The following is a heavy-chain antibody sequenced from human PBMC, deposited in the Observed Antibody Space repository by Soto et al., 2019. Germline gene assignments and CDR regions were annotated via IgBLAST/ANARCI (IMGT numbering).Heavy chain of an antibody. CDR3: AKVGATRWYFDY. V-gene: IGHV3-30*18. CDR2: ISYDGSNK. CDR1: GFTFSSYG. J-gene: IGHJ4*02. D-gene: IGHD1-26*01. Sequence: GGSLRLSCAASGFTFSSYGMHWVRQAPGKGLEWVAVISYDGSNKYYADYVKGRFTISRDNSKNTLYLQMNSLRAEDTAVYYCAKVGATRWYFDYWGQGTLVTVSS.